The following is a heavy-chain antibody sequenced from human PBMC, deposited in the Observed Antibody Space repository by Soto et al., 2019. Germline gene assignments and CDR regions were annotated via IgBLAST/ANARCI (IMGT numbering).Heavy chain of an antibody. V-gene: IGHV1-8*01. CDR3: ASQRLGYCSGGSCPRYYFDS. J-gene: IGHJ4*02. CDR1: GYTFTNYD. Sequence: QVQLVQSGAEVKKPGASVKVSCKASGYTFTNYDINWVRQAPGQGLEWMGWMNPNSGNTDYALKFQGRVTMTRNTSISTAYMELSSLRSEDTAVYYCASQRLGYCSGGSCPRYYFDSRGQGTLVTVSS. D-gene: IGHD2-15*01. CDR2: MNPNSGNT.